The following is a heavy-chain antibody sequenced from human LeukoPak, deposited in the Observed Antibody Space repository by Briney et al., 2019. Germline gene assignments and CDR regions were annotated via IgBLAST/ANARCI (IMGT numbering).Heavy chain of an antibody. V-gene: IGHV3-23*01. CDR1: GFTFSSYA. D-gene: IGHD3-9*01. Sequence: PGGSLRLSCAASGFTFSSYAMSWVRQAPGKGLEWVSAISGSGGSTYYADSVKGRFTISRDNSKNTLYLQMNSLRAEDTVVYYCAKDQDILTGYYPYYFDYWGQGTLVTVSS. CDR3: AKDQDILTGYYPYYFDY. CDR2: ISGSGGST. J-gene: IGHJ4*02.